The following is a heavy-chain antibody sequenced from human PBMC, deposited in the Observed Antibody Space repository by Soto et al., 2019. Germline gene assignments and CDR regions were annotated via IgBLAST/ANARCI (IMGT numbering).Heavy chain of an antibody. Sequence: GESLKISCKGSGYSFTGYWIGWVRQMPGKGLEWMGIIYPGDSDTRYSPSFQGQVTISADKSISTAYLQWSSLKASDTAMYYCARPRGSYYYGMDVWGQGTTVTVSS. CDR3: ARPRGSYYYGMDV. J-gene: IGHJ6*02. CDR2: IYPGDSDT. D-gene: IGHD2-15*01. CDR1: GYSFTGYW. V-gene: IGHV5-51*01.